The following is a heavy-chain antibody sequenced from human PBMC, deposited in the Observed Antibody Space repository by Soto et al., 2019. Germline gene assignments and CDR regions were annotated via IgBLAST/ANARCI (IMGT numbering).Heavy chain of an antibody. Sequence: PSETLSLTCAVYGGSFSGYYWSWIRQPPGKGLEWIGEINHSGSTNYNPSLKSRVTISVDTSKNQFSLKLSSVTAADTAVYYCARGGIVVVPAAIRSPSTYYFDYWGQGTLVTVSS. CDR3: ARGGIVVVPAAIRSPSTYYFDY. D-gene: IGHD2-2*01. V-gene: IGHV4-34*01. CDR1: GGSFSGYY. J-gene: IGHJ4*02. CDR2: INHSGST.